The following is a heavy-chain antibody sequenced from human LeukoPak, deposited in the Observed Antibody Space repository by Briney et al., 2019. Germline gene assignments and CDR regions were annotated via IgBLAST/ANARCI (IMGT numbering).Heavy chain of an antibody. CDR1: GFTFSDYY. CDR2: ISSSSSYT. Sequence: PGGSLRLSCAASGFTFSDYYMSWIRQAPGKGLEWVSYISSSSSYTNYADSVKGRFTISRDNSKNTLYLQMNSLRAEDTAVYYCAKDRVGYYGSGSYSSDYFDYWGQGTLVTVSS. CDR3: AKDRVGYYGSGSYSSDYFDY. D-gene: IGHD3-10*01. V-gene: IGHV3-11*05. J-gene: IGHJ4*02.